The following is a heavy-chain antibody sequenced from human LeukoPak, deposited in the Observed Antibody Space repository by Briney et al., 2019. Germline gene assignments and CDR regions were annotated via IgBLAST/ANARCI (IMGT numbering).Heavy chain of an antibody. V-gene: IGHV3-72*01. J-gene: IGHJ2*01. CDR3: ARESGGGVLGYFDL. CDR1: GFTFSDHY. D-gene: IGHD3-10*01. CDR2: TRNKANSYTT. Sequence: PGGSLRLSCVASGFTFSDHYMDWVRQAPGKGLEWVGRTRNKANSYTTEYAASVKGRFTISRDDSKKSLYLQMNSLKTEDTAVYYCARESGGGVLGYFDLWGRGTLVSVSS.